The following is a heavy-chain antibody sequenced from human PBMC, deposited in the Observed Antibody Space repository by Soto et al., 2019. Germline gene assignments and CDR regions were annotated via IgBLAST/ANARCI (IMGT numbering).Heavy chain of an antibody. CDR1: GGSLKSGGYY. V-gene: IGHV4-31*02. CDR3: ALMRSYGDYVRWLDP. CDR2: IYYSGRT. D-gene: IGHD4-17*01. J-gene: IGHJ5*02. Sequence: SETLSLTCTVSGGSLKSGGYYWRWIRQHPGKGLEWIGYIYYSGRTYYNPSLKSRVTISVDTSKNQFSLKLSSVTAADTAVYYCALMRSYGDYVRWLDPWGQGTLVTVSS.